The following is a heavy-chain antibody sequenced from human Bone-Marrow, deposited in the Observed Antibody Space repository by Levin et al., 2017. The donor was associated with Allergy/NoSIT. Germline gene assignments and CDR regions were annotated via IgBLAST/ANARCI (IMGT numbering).Heavy chain of an antibody. CDR3: ARDLDTSELFDS. CDR2: IWYDGTNK. J-gene: IGHJ4*02. Sequence: LSLPCAASGFKFRDRGMHWVRQAPGKGLEWVGIIWYDGTNKHYADSVRGRFTISRDNSKNTLYLQMNSLRAEDTAVYYCARDLDTSELFDSWGQGTLVTVAS. D-gene: IGHD1-1*01. CDR1: GFKFRDRG. V-gene: IGHV3-33*01.